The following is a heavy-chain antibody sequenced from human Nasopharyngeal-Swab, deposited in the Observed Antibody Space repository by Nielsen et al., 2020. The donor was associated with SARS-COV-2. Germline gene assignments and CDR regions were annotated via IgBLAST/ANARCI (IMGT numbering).Heavy chain of an antibody. CDR1: GYSFTSYW. J-gene: IGHJ4*02. Sequence: GESLKISCKGSGYSFTSYWIGWVRPLPGKGLEWMGIIYPGDSDTRYSPSFQGQVTISADKSISTAYLQWSSLKASDTAMYYCARRSSGIAVAGFFDYWGQGTLVTVSS. CDR3: ARRSSGIAVAGFFDY. D-gene: IGHD6-19*01. V-gene: IGHV5-51*01. CDR2: IYPGDSDT.